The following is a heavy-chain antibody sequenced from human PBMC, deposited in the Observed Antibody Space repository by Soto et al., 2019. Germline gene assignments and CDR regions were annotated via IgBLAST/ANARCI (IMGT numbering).Heavy chain of an antibody. CDR1: GGTFSSYA. D-gene: IGHD6-19*01. CDR2: IIPIFGTA. V-gene: IGHV1-69*13. Sequence: SVKVSCKASGGTFSSYAISWVRQAPGQGLEWMGGIIPIFGTANYAQKFQGRVTITADESTSTAYMELSSLRSEDTAEYYCARDSTSIAVAGMSNFQHWGQGTLVTVSS. CDR3: ARDSTSIAVAGMSNFQH. J-gene: IGHJ1*01.